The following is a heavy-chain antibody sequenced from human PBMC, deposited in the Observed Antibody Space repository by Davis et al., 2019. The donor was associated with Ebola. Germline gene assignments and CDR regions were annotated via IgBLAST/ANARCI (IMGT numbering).Heavy chain of an antibody. Sequence: SCAASGFTFSSYWMHWVRQAPGKGLVWVSRINSDGSSTSYADSVKGRFTISRDNAKNTLYLQMNSLRAEDTAVYYCARDAYGCSSTSCYYYYGMDVWGQGTTVTVSS. CDR3: ARDAYGCSSTSCYYYYGMDV. V-gene: IGHV3-74*01. CDR1: GFTFSSYW. CDR2: INSDGSST. D-gene: IGHD2-2*01. J-gene: IGHJ6*02.